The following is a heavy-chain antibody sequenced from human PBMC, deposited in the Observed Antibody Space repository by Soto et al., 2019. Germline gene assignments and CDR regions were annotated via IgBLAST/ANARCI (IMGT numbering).Heavy chain of an antibody. CDR2: IIPNPGTA. CDR1: GGTFSSYA. Sequence: QVQLVQSGAEVKKPGSSVKVSCKASGGTFSSYAISWVRQAPGQGLELMGGIIPNPGTANYAQKMRRRVTTTADESTSTADLKLSSLRSEDTAVYYCARSQGSSTTLELYYYYYYGMDVWGQGTTVTVSS. D-gene: IGHD2-2*01. V-gene: IGHV1-69*19. J-gene: IGHJ6*02. CDR3: ARSQGSSTTLELYYYYYYGMDV.